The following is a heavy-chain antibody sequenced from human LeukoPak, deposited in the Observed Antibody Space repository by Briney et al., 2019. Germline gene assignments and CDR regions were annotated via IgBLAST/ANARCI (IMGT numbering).Heavy chain of an antibody. CDR3: ARGTQYSSSGYWYYFDY. CDR1: GASISSYY. Sequence: SETLSLTCNVSGASISSYYWSWIRQPAGKGLEWIGRVYFSGNTNYNPSLKSRVTMSVDTSKKQFSLRLSSVTAADTAVYYCARGTQYSSSGYWYYFDYWGQGTPVTVSS. D-gene: IGHD6-6*01. J-gene: IGHJ4*02. V-gene: IGHV4-4*07. CDR2: VYFSGNT.